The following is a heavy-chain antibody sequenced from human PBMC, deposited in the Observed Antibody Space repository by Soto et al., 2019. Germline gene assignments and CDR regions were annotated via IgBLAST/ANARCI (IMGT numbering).Heavy chain of an antibody. CDR2: IIPMLCRS. V-gene: IGHV1-69*02. Sequence: QVQLVQSGAEVKKPGSSVKVSCKASGDTFNFYTISWVRQAPGQGLECVGRIIPMLCRSNDAQKFQDRVMIIADKSTSTAYMQLSLLRSEDTAIYYCATSYASGRRPFDYWCQGTLVTVSS. CDR3: ATSYASGRRPFDY. J-gene: IGHJ4*02. D-gene: IGHD3-10*01. CDR1: GDTFNFYT.